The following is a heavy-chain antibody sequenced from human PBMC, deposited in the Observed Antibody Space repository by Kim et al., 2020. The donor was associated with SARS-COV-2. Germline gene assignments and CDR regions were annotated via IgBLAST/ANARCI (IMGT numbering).Heavy chain of an antibody. V-gene: IGHV4-4*07. Sequence: SLKSRVTMSVDTSKNQFSLKLSSVTAADTAVYYCARGSEDGYNYQGFDYWGQGTLVTVSS. D-gene: IGHD5-12*01. CDR3: ARGSEDGYNYQGFDY. J-gene: IGHJ4*02.